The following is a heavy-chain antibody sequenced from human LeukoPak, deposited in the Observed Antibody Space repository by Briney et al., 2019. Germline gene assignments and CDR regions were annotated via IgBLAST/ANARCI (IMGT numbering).Heavy chain of an antibody. Sequence: GESLKISCAASGFTFSSYWMHWVRQAPGKGLVCVSRIKSDGSSTSYADSVKGRFTISRDDAKNTLYLQMNSLRAEDTAVYYCARAYNSHFDYWGQGALVTVSS. CDR1: GFTFSSYW. J-gene: IGHJ4*02. CDR3: ARAYNSHFDY. V-gene: IGHV3-74*01. CDR2: IKSDGSST. D-gene: IGHD1-1*01.